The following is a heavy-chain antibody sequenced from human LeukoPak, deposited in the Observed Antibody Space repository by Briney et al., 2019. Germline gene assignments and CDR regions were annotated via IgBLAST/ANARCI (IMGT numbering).Heavy chain of an antibody. Sequence: PGGSLRLSCAASGFTVSSNYMSWVRQAPGKGLEWVSVIYSGGSTYYADSVKGRFTISRDNSKNTLYLQMNSLRAEDTAVYYCAKDRGSSGWSADDYWGQGTLVTVSS. CDR3: AKDRGSSGWSADDY. V-gene: IGHV3-53*01. CDR2: IYSGGST. CDR1: GFTVSSNY. J-gene: IGHJ4*02. D-gene: IGHD6-19*01.